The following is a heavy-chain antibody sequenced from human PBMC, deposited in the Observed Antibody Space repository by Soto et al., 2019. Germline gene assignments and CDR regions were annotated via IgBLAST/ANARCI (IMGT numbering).Heavy chain of an antibody. CDR2: IHYSGSI. J-gene: IGHJ4*02. D-gene: IGHD3-10*01. CDR1: GASISSYY. Sequence: QVQLQESGPGLVKPSETLSLTCTFSGASISSYYWSWIRQPPGKGLDWIGYIHYSGSINYNPSLKSRVIISIDTSKNQFSLNLSSVTAADTAVYYCARHSQNGPPLWFGELLSWGQGTLVTVSS. V-gene: IGHV4-59*01. CDR3: ARHSQNGPPLWFGELLS.